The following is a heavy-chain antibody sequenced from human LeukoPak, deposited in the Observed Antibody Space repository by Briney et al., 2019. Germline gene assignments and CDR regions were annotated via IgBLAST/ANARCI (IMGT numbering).Heavy chain of an antibody. V-gene: IGHV3-23*01. CDR3: AKDGSIYNPQLDY. J-gene: IGHJ4*02. Sequence: GGSLRLSCAASGFTFSSYAMGWVRQAPGKGLEWVSAISSSGDSTFYADSVKGRFTISRDNSKNTLYLQMNSLRAEDTAVYYCAKDGSIYNPQLDYWGQGTLVTVSS. CDR1: GFTFSSYA. D-gene: IGHD5/OR15-5a*01. CDR2: ISSSGDST.